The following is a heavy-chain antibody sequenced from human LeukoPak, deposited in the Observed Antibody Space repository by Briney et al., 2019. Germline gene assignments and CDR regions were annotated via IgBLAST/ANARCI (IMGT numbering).Heavy chain of an antibody. V-gene: IGHV4-39*01. CDR3: ARRGVVATPDANF. D-gene: IGHD5-12*01. J-gene: IGHJ4*02. CDR2: IYYTGST. Sequence: SETLSLTCTVSGGSISSSRYYWGWIRQPPGKGLEWIGSIYYTGSTYYNPSLRSRVSISVDTSKNQFTLKLSSVTAADTAVYYCARRGVVATPDANFWGQGALVTVSS. CDR1: GGSISSSRYY.